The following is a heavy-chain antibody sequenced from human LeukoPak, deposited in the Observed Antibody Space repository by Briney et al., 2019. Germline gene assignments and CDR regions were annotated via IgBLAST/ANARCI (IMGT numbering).Heavy chain of an antibody. CDR3: ANPAWSDDYGDY. V-gene: IGHV3-23*01. D-gene: IGHD2-15*01. CDR1: GFTFSSYA. CDR2: ISGSGGST. Sequence: GGSLRLSCAASGFTFSSYAMSWVRQAPGKWLEWVSAISGSGGSTYYADSVKGRFTISRDNSKNTLYLQMNSLRAEDTAVYYCANPAWSDDYGDYWGQGTLVTVSS. J-gene: IGHJ4*02.